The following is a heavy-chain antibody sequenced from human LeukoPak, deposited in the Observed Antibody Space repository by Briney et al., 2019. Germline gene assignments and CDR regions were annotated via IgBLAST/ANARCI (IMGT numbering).Heavy chain of an antibody. J-gene: IGHJ4*02. CDR3: ARVSSSRAAAGTIDY. CDR1: GGTFSSYS. Sequence: ASVKVSCKASGGTFSSYSINWMRQAPGQGLEWMGWVSAYNGNTNYAQKLQGRVTMTTDTSTSTAYMELRSLRSDDTAVYYCARVSSSRAAAGTIDYWGQGALVTVSS. CDR2: VSAYNGNT. D-gene: IGHD6-13*01. V-gene: IGHV1-18*01.